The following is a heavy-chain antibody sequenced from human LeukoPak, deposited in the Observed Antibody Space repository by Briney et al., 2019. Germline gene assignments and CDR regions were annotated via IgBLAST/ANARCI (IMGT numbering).Heavy chain of an antibody. CDR3: ARGRSMNGAIDY. D-gene: IGHD2/OR15-2a*01. J-gene: IGHJ4*02. V-gene: IGHV3-21*01. CDR2: ISSSSSYI. CDR1: GFSFSSYS. Sequence: PGGSLRLSCAASGFSFSSYSMNWVRQAPGKGLEWVSSISSSSSYIYYADSVKGRLTISRDNAKNSLYLQMNSLRAEDTAVYYCARGRSMNGAIDYWGQGTLVTVSS.